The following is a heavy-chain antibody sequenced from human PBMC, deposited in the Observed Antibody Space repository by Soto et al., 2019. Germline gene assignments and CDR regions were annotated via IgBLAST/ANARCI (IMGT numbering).Heavy chain of an antibody. J-gene: IGHJ6*03. Sequence: SETLSLTCAVYGGSFSGYYWSWIRQPPGKGLEWIGEINHSGSTNYNPSLKSRVTISVDTSKNQFSLKLSSVTAADTALYYCARGYSSSSRYYYYYYMDVWGKGTTVTVSS. CDR3: ARGYSSSSRYYYYYYMDV. CDR1: GGSFSGYY. V-gene: IGHV4-34*01. D-gene: IGHD6-6*01. CDR2: INHSGST.